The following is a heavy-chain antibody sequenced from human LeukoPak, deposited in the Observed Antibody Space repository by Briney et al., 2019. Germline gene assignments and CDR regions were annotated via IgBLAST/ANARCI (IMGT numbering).Heavy chain of an antibody. CDR1: GFTFSSYA. J-gene: IGHJ4*02. CDR2: ISGSGGST. Sequence: GGSLRLSCAASGFTFSSYATSWVRQAPGKGLEWVSAISGSGGSTYYADSVKGRFTISRDNSKNTLYLQMNSLRAEDTAVYYCAKGLAIVGAFDFDYWGQGTLVTVSS. V-gene: IGHV3-23*01. CDR3: AKGLAIVGAFDFDY. D-gene: IGHD1-26*01.